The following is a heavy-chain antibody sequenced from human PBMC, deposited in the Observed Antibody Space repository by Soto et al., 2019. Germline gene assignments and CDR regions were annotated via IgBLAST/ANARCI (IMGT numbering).Heavy chain of an antibody. Sequence: QDRLVQSGVEVKKPGASVRVSCKASGYSFTNYGITWVRQAPGQGSEWMGWISAYNGNTNYAQKFQGSVTLTTDASTSTAFLELRSLRSDETAVYYCARDRGVAPPVAGNTHYYYYMDVWGKGTTVTVSS. CDR1: GYSFTNYG. CDR2: ISAYNGNT. CDR3: ARDRGVAPPVAGNTHYYYYMDV. V-gene: IGHV1-18*01. J-gene: IGHJ6*03. D-gene: IGHD6-19*01.